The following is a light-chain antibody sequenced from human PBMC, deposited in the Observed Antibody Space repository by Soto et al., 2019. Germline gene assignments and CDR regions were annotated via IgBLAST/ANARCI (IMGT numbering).Light chain of an antibody. V-gene: IGKV1-39*01. CDR1: QTVSRF. Sequence: DIQMTQSPSSLSASVGDRVTITCRASQTVSRFLNWYHQKPGKAPNLLIYAASTLQSGVPSRVNGSGSGTDFTLTITSLEPEDFGTYSCQKSFRTPWTFGQGTKVEI. CDR2: AAS. CDR3: QKSFRTPWT. J-gene: IGKJ1*01.